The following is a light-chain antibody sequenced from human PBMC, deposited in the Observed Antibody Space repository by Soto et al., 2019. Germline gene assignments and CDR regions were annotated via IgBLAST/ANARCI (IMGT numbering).Light chain of an antibody. CDR2: DAS. J-gene: IGKJ1*01. CDR3: QQYNSYST. Sequence: EIQMTQSPSTLSGSVGDRVTITCRASQTISSWLAWYQQKPGKAPKLLIYDASSLESGVPSRFSGSGSGTEFTLTISSLQPEDFASYYCQQYNSYSTFGQGTKVDIK. CDR1: QTISSW. V-gene: IGKV1-5*01.